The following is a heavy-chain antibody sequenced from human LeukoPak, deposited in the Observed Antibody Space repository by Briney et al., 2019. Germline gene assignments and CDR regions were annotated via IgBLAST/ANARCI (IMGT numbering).Heavy chain of an antibody. CDR3: ARAHCSSTNCYQLDY. J-gene: IGHJ4*02. D-gene: IGHD2-2*01. V-gene: IGHV1-2*02. CDR2: INPNSGGT. Sequence: ASVKVSCKASGYTFIGYYIHWVRQAPGQGLEWMGWINPNSGGTNYAQKFQGRVTMTRDTSISTAYMELSRLISDDTAVYHCARAHCSSTNCYQLDYWGQGTLVTVSS. CDR1: GYTFIGYY.